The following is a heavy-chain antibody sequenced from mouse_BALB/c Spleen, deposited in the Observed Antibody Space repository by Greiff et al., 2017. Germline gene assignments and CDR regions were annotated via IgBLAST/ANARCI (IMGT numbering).Heavy chain of an antibody. Sequence: QVQLKESGAELVKPGASVKLSCKASGYTFTSYDINWVRQRPEQGLEWIGWISPGDGSTKYNEKFKGKATLTTDKSSSTAYMQLSRLTSEDSAVYFCARTGSRYAMDYWGQGTSVTVSS. V-gene: IGHV1-85*01. CDR3: ARTGSRYAMDY. CDR1: GYTFTSYD. CDR2: ISPGDGST. J-gene: IGHJ4*01. D-gene: IGHD1-1*01.